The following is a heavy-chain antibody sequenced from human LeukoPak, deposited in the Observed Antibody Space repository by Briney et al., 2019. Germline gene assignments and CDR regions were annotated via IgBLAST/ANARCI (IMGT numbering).Heavy chain of an antibody. Sequence: GASVKVSCKASGYTFTGYYMHWVRQAPGQGLEWMGWINPNSGGTNYAQKFQGRVTMTRGTSISTAYMELSRLRSDDTAVYYCARAVADTYYYYYYYMDVWGEGTTVTVSS. V-gene: IGHV1-2*02. CDR1: GYTFTGYY. D-gene: IGHD6-19*01. J-gene: IGHJ6*03. CDR3: ARAVADTYYYYYYYMDV. CDR2: INPNSGGT.